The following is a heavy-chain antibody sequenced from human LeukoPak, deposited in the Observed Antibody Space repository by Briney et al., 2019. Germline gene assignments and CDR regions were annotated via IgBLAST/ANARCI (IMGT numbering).Heavy chain of an antibody. V-gene: IGHV3-74*01. CDR1: GVSFSYYF. Sequence: GGSLRLSCAASGVSFSYYFMHWVRQAPGKGLVWVSRIDSDGSSRSYAGSVKGRFTISRDNAKNTLYLQMNSLRAEDTAVYYCVREGGYDPFQNWGQGTLVTVSS. CDR2: IDSDGSSR. J-gene: IGHJ1*01. CDR3: VREGGYDPFQN. D-gene: IGHD5-12*01.